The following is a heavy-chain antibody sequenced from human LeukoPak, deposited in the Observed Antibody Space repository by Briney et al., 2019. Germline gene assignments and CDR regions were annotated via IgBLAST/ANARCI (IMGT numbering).Heavy chain of an antibody. V-gene: IGHV4-38-2*01. Sequence: SETLTLTCAASGYTISSGYYWGWSRHPPGKGLGWIGSIYHSGSTYYNPSLKRRVTISVDTSKNQFSLKLRSVTAADTAVYYCARVDFADAFDIWGQGTMVTVSS. CDR3: ARVDFADAFDI. J-gene: IGHJ3*02. CDR2: IYHSGST. CDR1: GYTISSGYY.